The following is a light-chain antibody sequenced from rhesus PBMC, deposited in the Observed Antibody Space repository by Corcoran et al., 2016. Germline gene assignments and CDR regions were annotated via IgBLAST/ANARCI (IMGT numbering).Light chain of an antibody. J-gene: IGKJ4*01. CDR1: QTVSSS. Sequence: EIVLTQSPATLSLSPGERAIVSCRASQTVSSSLAWSQQTPGQVPRLLIYGASSRATGIPYRFSGSGSGTDFTLTISSLESEDLAVYYCQQYSNWPLTFGGGTKVEIK. CDR3: QQYSNWPLT. CDR2: GAS. V-gene: IGKV3-42*03.